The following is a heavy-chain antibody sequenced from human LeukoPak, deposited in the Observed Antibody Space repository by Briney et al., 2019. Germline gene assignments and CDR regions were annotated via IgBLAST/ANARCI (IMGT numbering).Heavy chain of an antibody. CDR3: ARECVVAASGYFDY. D-gene: IGHD2-15*01. CDR1: GFTFDDYA. J-gene: IGHJ4*02. Sequence: PGGFLRLSCAASGFTFDDYAMHWVRQAPGKGLEWVSLISWDGGSTYYADSVKGRFTISRDNSKNSLYLQMSSLRAEDTALYYCARECVVAASGYFDYWGQGTLVTVSS. CDR2: ISWDGGST. V-gene: IGHV3-43D*04.